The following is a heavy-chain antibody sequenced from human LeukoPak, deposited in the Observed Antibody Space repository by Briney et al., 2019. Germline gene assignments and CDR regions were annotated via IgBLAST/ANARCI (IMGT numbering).Heavy chain of an antibody. CDR3: AKGTLGY. CDR1: GFTFSSYG. Sequence: GGSLSLSCAASGFTFSSYGMHWVRQAPGKGLEWVAVISYDGSNKYYADSVKGRFTISRDNSKNTLYLQMNSLRAEDTAVYYCAKGTLGYWGQGTLVTVSS. V-gene: IGHV3-30*18. J-gene: IGHJ4*02. D-gene: IGHD1-1*01. CDR2: ISYDGSNK.